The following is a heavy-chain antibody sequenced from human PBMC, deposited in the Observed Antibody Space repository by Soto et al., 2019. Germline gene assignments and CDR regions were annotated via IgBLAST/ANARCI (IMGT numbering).Heavy chain of an antibody. D-gene: IGHD3-22*01. CDR1: GASISSRDYY. Sequence: SETLSLSCTVSGASISSRDYYSAWIRQPPGKGLEWIGSGYDSGSTYYNPSLRRRVIISVDSSKNQVSLRLSSVTAADTAVYYCAIPIGYYYDSSGIQHAFDPWGQGTMVT. J-gene: IGHJ3*01. CDR3: AIPIGYYYDSSGIQHAFDP. CDR2: GYDSGST. V-gene: IGHV4-39*01.